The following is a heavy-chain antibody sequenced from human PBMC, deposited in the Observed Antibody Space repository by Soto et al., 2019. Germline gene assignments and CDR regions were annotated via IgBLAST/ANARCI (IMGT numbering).Heavy chain of an antibody. V-gene: IGHV4-39*01. CDR1: GGSISISDYF. CDR2: KYYTGSA. D-gene: IGHD3-10*01. J-gene: IGHJ2*01. CDR3: VRQVGLGKWYLDL. Sequence: QLQLQESGPGLVKPSETLSLTCTVSGGSISISDYFWGWVRQSPGKELEGIGIKYYTGSAYYNPSLRSRVAISVDTSTNQFSLKLTSVTAADTAVFYCVRQVGLGKWYLDLWGRGTLVTVSS.